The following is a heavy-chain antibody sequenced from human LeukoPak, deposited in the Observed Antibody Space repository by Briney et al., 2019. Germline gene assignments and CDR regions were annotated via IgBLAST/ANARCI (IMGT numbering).Heavy chain of an antibody. CDR1: GFTFSSYS. J-gene: IGHJ4*02. V-gene: IGHV3-7*01. CDR2: IKQDGSEK. Sequence: PGGSLRLSCAASGFTFSSYSMNWVRQAPGKGLEWVANIKQDGSEKYYVDSVKGRFTISRDNAKNSLHLQMNSLRAEDTAVYYCASRGFSITMIDGETPFDYWGQGTLVTVSS. D-gene: IGHD3-22*01. CDR3: ASRGFSITMIDGETPFDY.